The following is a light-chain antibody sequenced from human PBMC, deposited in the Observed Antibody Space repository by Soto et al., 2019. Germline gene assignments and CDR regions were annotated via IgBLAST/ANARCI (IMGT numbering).Light chain of an antibody. CDR1: QSVSSSF. Sequence: EIVLTKSPGTLSLSPGERATLSCRASQSVSSSFLAWYQQKPGQAPRLLIYGASNRATGIPARFSGSGSGTDFTLTISRLEPEDFAVYYCQQYVTSPWAFGQGTKVAIE. J-gene: IGKJ1*01. CDR2: GAS. CDR3: QQYVTSPWA. V-gene: IGKV3-20*01.